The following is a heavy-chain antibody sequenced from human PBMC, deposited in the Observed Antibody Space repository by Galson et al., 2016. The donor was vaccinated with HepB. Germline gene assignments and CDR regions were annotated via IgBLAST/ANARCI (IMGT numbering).Heavy chain of an antibody. CDR1: GLTFRSYA. Sequence: SLRLSCAASGLTFRSYAMHWVRQAPGKGLEWVAVISYDGSNKYYADSVKGRFTIPRDNSKNTMYLQMNSLGAEDPAVYYCARDADIVKVPAAIRADYWGQGTLVTVSS. CDR2: ISYDGSNK. D-gene: IGHD2-2*02. J-gene: IGHJ4*02. V-gene: IGHV3-30*04. CDR3: ARDADIVKVPAAIRADY.